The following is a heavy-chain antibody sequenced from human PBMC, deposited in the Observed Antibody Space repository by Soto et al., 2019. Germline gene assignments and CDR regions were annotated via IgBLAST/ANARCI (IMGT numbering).Heavy chain of an antibody. Sequence: SETLSLTCTVSGGSISSSSYYWGWIRQPPGKGLEWIGSIYYSGSTYYNPSLKSRVTISVDTSKNQFSLKLSSVTAADTAVYYCARQDNWNYLAYFDYWGQGTLVTVSS. CDR2: IYYSGST. D-gene: IGHD1-7*01. CDR3: ARQDNWNYLAYFDY. J-gene: IGHJ4*02. V-gene: IGHV4-39*01. CDR1: GGSISSSSYY.